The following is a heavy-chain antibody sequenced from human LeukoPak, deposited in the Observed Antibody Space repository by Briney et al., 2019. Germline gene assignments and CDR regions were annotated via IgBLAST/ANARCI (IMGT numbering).Heavy chain of an antibody. D-gene: IGHD6-13*01. CDR2: ISYDGSNK. CDR1: GFTFSSYA. Sequence: GGSLGLSCAASGFTFSSYAMHWVRQAPGKGLEWVAVISYDGSNKYYADSVKGRFTISRDNSKNTLYLQMNSLRTEDTAVYYCARDYPSTSSADAFDIWGQGTMVTVPS. CDR3: ARDYPSTSSADAFDI. J-gene: IGHJ3*02. V-gene: IGHV3-30-3*01.